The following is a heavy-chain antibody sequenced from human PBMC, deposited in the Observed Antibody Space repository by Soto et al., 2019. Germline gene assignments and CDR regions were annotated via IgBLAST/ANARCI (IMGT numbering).Heavy chain of an antibody. CDR3: ARGTPRTYYYDSSGDFDY. CDR2: IWYDGSNK. CDR1: GFTFSSYG. D-gene: IGHD3-22*01. J-gene: IGHJ4*02. V-gene: IGHV3-33*01. Sequence: GGSLRLSCAASGFTFSSYGMHWVRQAPGKGLEWVAVIWYDGSNKYYADSVKGRFTISRDNSKNTLYLQMNSLRAEDTAVYYCARGTPRTYYYDSSGDFDYWGQGTLVTVSS.